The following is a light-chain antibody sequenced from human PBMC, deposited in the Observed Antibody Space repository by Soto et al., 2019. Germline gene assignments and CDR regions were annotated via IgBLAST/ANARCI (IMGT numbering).Light chain of an antibody. CDR2: GAS. CDR3: QQYGISGT. CDR1: QSVSNNY. V-gene: IGKV3-20*01. J-gene: IGKJ1*01. Sequence: EIVVTQSPGPLSLSPGERAPLSCRASQSVSNNYFAWYQQKPGQAPRLLIYGASNRATGIPDRFSGSGSGTDCTLTISRLEPDDFAGYYCQQYGISGTFGQGTKVDIK.